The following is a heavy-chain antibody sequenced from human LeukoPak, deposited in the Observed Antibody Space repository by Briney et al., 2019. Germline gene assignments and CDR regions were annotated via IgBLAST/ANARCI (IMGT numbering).Heavy chain of an antibody. J-gene: IGHJ1*01. CDR2: INLSGGST. Sequence: ASVKVSCKASGYTFTSYYMHWVRQAPGQGLEWMGIINLSGGSTSYAQKFQGRVTMTRDTSTSTVYMELNSLRSEDTAVYYCARGRSIAARPGYFQHWGQGTLVTVSS. D-gene: IGHD6-6*01. CDR3: ARGRSIAARPGYFQH. CDR1: GYTFTSYY. V-gene: IGHV1-46*01.